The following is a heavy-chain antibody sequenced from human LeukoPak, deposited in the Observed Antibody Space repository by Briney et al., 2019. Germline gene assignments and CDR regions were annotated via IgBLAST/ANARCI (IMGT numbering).Heavy chain of an antibody. CDR3: ARDRSPAY. CDR1: GFTVSSNY. Sequence: PGGSLRLSCAASGFTVSSNYMSWVRQAPVKGLEWVSVIYSGGSTYYADSVKGRFTISRDNAKNSLYLQMNSLRAEDTAVYYCARDRSPAYWGQGTLVTVSS. J-gene: IGHJ4*02. V-gene: IGHV3-53*01. CDR2: IYSGGST. D-gene: IGHD3-10*01.